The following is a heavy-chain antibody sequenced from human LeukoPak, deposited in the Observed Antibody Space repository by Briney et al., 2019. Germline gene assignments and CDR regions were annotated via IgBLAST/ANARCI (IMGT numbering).Heavy chain of an antibody. V-gene: IGHV3-48*03. CDR1: GFTFSSYE. CDR3: TRLPIAAAGTGY. D-gene: IGHD6-13*01. Sequence: GGSLRLSCAASGFTFSSYEMNWVRQAPGKGLEWVSYISSSGSTIYYADSVKGRFTISRDNAKDSLYLQMNSLKTEDTAVYYCTRLPIAAAGTGYWGQGTLVTVSS. CDR2: ISSSGSTI. J-gene: IGHJ4*02.